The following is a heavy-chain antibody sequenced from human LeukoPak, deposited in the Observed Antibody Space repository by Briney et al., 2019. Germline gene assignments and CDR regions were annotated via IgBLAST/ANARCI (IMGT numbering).Heavy chain of an antibody. CDR2: ISGSGGST. Sequence: ETLSLTCTVSGGSISGSSYYWGWVRQAPGKGLEWVSAISGSGGSTYYADSVKGRFTISRDNSKNTLYLQMNSLRAEDTAVYYCVKDSREYTSYYYGMDVWGQGTTVTVSS. D-gene: IGHD6-6*01. V-gene: IGHV3-23*01. J-gene: IGHJ6*02. CDR3: VKDSREYTSYYYGMDV. CDR1: GGSISGSSYY.